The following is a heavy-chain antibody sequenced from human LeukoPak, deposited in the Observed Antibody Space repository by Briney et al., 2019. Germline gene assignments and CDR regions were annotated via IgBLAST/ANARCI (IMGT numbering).Heavy chain of an antibody. CDR3: AKGLGDYDDFRLGY. D-gene: IGHD4-17*01. Sequence: PGGSLRLSCAASVFTFSTYGFPWVRQAPGKGLEWVAFIPSDGSDNYYANSVKGRFTISRDNSKNTLYLQMNGLRSEDTAVYYCAKGLGDYDDFRLGYWGQGTLVTVSS. J-gene: IGHJ4*02. V-gene: IGHV3-30*02. CDR2: IPSDGSDN. CDR1: VFTFSTYG.